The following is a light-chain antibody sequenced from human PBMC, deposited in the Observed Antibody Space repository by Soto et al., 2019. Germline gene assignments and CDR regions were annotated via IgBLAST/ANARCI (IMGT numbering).Light chain of an antibody. Sequence: DIVMTQSPDSLAVSLGERATINCKSSQIFLYSSNNKNYLAWYQQKPGQPPKLLIYWASTRESGVPDRFSGSGSGTDFTLTISSLQAEDVAVYYCQQYYSTPRTLGQGTKVDIK. J-gene: IGKJ1*01. V-gene: IGKV4-1*01. CDR1: QIFLYSSNNKNY. CDR2: WAS. CDR3: QQYYSTPRT.